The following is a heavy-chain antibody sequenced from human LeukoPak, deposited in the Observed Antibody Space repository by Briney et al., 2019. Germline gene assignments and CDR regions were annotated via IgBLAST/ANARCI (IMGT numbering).Heavy chain of an antibody. Sequence: PGGSLRLSCAASGFTFTNYGMHWVRQAPGKGLEWVAVISYDGSNKYYVGSVKGRFTISRDNSKNTLSLQMNSLRAEDTAVYYCAKASIYVYYGMDVWGQGTTVIVSS. CDR3: AKASIYVYYGMDV. CDR1: GFTFTNYG. D-gene: IGHD3-16*02. V-gene: IGHV3-30*18. J-gene: IGHJ6*02. CDR2: ISYDGSNK.